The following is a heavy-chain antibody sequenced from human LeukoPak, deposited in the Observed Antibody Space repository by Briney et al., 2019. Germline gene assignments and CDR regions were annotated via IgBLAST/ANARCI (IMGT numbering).Heavy chain of an antibody. CDR2: IYHSGST. D-gene: IGHD6-13*01. V-gene: IGHV4-30-2*01. CDR3: ARDLSWGYRTSSWQVSWFDP. J-gene: IGHJ5*02. CDR1: GGSISSGGYS. Sequence: PSETLSLTCAVSGGSISSGGYSWSWIRQPPGKGLEWIGYIYHSGSTYYNPSLKSRVTISVDRSKNQFSLKLSSVTAADTAVYYCARDLSWGYRTSSWQVSWFDPWGQGTLVTVSS.